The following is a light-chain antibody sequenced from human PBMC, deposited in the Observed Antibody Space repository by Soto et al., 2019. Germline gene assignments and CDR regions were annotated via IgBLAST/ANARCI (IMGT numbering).Light chain of an antibody. CDR2: NSN. CDR1: SSNIGNNY. J-gene: IGLJ3*02. V-gene: IGLV1-51*01. CDR3: GTWDSSLSAWV. Sequence: QSVLTQPPSVSAAPGQKVTISCSGSSSNIGNNYVSWFQQLPGTAPKLLIYNSNNRPSEIPDRFSGSKSGTSATLGITGLQTGDEADYYCGTWDSSLSAWVFGGGTQLTVL.